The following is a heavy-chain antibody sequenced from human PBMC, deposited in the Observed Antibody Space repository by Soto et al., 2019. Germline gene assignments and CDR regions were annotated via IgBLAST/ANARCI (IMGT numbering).Heavy chain of an antibody. Sequence: QLQLQESGSGLVKPSQTLSLTCAVSGGSISGTTYSWSWILQPPGKGLEWIGYIYDSVNTYYNPSLKSQFSISVDRSKNQFSLKLSSVTAADTAVYYCARGQGAAAGHSNFDYWGQGALVTVSS. D-gene: IGHD6-13*01. CDR2: IYDSVNT. V-gene: IGHV4-30-2*01. CDR1: GGSISGTTYS. J-gene: IGHJ4*02. CDR3: ARGQGAAAGHSNFDY.